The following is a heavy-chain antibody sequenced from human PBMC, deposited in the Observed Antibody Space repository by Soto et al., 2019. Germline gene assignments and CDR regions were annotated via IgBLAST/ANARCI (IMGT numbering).Heavy chain of an antibody. CDR3: ARHLPYCGGDCYSLDY. J-gene: IGHJ4*02. CDR1: GGSISSYY. CDR2: IYYSAST. D-gene: IGHD2-21*02. Sequence: SETLSLTCTVSGGSISSYYWSWIRQPPGKGLEWIGYIYYSASTNYSPSLKSRVTVSVDTSKNQFSLNLSSVTAADTAVYYCARHLPYCGGDCYSLDYWGQGTLVTVSS. V-gene: IGHV4-59*08.